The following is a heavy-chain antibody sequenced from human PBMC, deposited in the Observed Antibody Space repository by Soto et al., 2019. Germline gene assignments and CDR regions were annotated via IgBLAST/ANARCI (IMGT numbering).Heavy chain of an antibody. Sequence: EVHLVESGGGLVQAGGSLRLSCEVSGFTFRSYEMHWVRQAPGKGLEWLSYISRSSDFIYYSESVKGRLTISRDNANNSLSLQMNSLRAADTAIYYCAREDNGIDRLDHWGQGAPVTVSS. CDR3: AREDNGIDRLDH. J-gene: IGHJ5*02. D-gene: IGHD1-20*01. CDR1: GFTFRSYE. V-gene: IGHV3-48*03. CDR2: ISRSSDFI.